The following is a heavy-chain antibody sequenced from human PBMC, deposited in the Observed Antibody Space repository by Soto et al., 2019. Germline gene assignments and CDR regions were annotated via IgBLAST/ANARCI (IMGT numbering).Heavy chain of an antibody. Sequence: GGSLRLSCAASGLTFSSYWMHWVRQAPGKGLMWVSRINSDETITTYADSVKGRFTISRDNAKNTLYLQMNSLRAEDTAVYYCARDLSGRADYWAQGTLVTVSS. CDR3: ARDLSGRADY. D-gene: IGHD2-15*01. CDR1: GLTFSSYW. CDR2: INSDETIT. J-gene: IGHJ4*02. V-gene: IGHV3-74*03.